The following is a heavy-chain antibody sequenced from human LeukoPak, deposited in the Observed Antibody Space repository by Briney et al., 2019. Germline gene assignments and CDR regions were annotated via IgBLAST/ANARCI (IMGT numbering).Heavy chain of an antibody. D-gene: IGHD3-3*01. J-gene: IGHJ4*02. CDR1: GYTFTSYG. CDR3: ARAGGEFTIFGVVTTPPDY. V-gene: IGHV1-18*01. CDR2: ISAYNGNT. Sequence: ASVKVSCKASGYTFTSYGISWVRQAPGQGLEWMGWISAYNGNTNYAQKLQGRVTMTTDTSTSTAYMELRSLRSDDTAVYYCARAGGEFTIFGVVTTPPDYWGQGTLVTVSS.